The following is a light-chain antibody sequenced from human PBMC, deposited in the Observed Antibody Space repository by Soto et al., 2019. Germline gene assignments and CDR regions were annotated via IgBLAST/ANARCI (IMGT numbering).Light chain of an antibody. Sequence: QSVLTQPPSASGSPGQSVTISCTGTSSDVGGYNYVSWYQQHPGKAPKLMIYEVSKRPSGVPDRFSGSKSGNTASLTVSGLQAEDEADYYCSSYAGSSYAGSNNLVFGGGTKLTVL. V-gene: IGLV2-8*01. CDR1: SSDVGGYNY. J-gene: IGLJ2*01. CDR2: EVS. CDR3: SSYAGSSYAGSNNLV.